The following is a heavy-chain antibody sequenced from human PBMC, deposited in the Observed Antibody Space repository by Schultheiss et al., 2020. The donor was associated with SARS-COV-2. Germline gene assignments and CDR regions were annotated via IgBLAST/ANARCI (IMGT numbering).Heavy chain of an antibody. Sequence: GGSLRLSCAASGFTFDDYAMHWVRQAPGKGLEWVSGISWNSGSIGYADSVKGRFTISRDNAKNSLYLQMNSLRAEDTAVYYCARVLGGPTWGQGTLVTVSS. CDR1: GFTFDDYA. CDR2: ISWNSGSI. J-gene: IGHJ5*02. V-gene: IGHV3-9*01. CDR3: ARVLGGPT. D-gene: IGHD3-3*02.